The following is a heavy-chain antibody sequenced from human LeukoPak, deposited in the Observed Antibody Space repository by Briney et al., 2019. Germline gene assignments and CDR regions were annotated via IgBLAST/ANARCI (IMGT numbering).Heavy chain of an antibody. J-gene: IGHJ6*03. CDR2: IYHSGST. D-gene: IGHD6-13*01. CDR1: GGSISSGGYY. V-gene: IGHV4-30-2*01. CDR3: ASHSSPDEYYYMDV. Sequence: PSQTLSLTCTVSGGSISSGGYYWSWIRQPPGKGLEWIGYIYHSGSTYYNPSLKSRVTISVDRSKKQFSLKLNSVTAADTAVYYCASHSSPDEYYYMDVWGKGTTVTVSS.